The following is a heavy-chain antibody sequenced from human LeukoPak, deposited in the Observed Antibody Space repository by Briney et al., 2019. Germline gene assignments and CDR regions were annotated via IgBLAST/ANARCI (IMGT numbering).Heavy chain of an antibody. Sequence: PGGSLRLSCAASGFTFSSYAMSWVRQAPGKGLEWVSTFSGSGGNTYYADSVKGRFTISRDNSKNTLYLQMNSLRAEDTAVYYCARVGQQLVRGFDYWGQGTLVTVSS. CDR1: GFTFSSYA. V-gene: IGHV3-23*01. CDR2: FSGSGGNT. J-gene: IGHJ4*02. CDR3: ARVGQQLVRGFDY. D-gene: IGHD6-13*01.